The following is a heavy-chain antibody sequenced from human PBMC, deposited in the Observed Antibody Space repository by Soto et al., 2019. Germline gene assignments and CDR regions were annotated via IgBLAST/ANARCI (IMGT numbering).Heavy chain of an antibody. V-gene: IGHV1-2*04. CDR2: INPNSGGT. CDR3: ARDGTPYYDFWSGYLAIYRGFDP. Sequence: GASVKVSCKASGYTFTGYYMHWVRQAPGQGLEWMGWINPNSGGTNYAQKFQGWVTMTRDTSISTAYMELSRLRSDDTAVYYCARDGTPYYDFWSGYLAIYRGFDPWGQGTLVTVSS. D-gene: IGHD3-3*01. CDR1: GYTFTGYY. J-gene: IGHJ5*02.